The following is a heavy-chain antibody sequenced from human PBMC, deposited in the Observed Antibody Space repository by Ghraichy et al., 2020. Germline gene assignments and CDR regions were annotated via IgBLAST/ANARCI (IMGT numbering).Heavy chain of an antibody. V-gene: IGHV4-61*01. CDR3: ARVRGYNYGPFDY. CDR1: GGSVNSGTYS. CDR2: IFYSGST. J-gene: IGHJ4*02. Sequence: GSLRLSCSVSGGSVNSGTYSWSWIRQPPGKGLEWIGYIFYSGSTNYNPSLKSRVTISVDTSKNQFSLRLSSVTAAATAVYFCARVRGYNYGPFDYWGQGTLVTVSS. D-gene: IGHD5-18*01.